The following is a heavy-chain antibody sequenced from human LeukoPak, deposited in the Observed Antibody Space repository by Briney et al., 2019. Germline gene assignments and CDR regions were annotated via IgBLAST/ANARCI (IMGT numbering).Heavy chain of an antibody. Sequence: ASVKVSCKASGYTFTSYGISWVRQAPGQGLEWMGWISAYNGNTNYAQKLQGRGTMTTDTSTSTAYMELRSLRSDDTAVYYCAREVYYYDSSGYRMINYWGQGTLVTVSS. D-gene: IGHD3-22*01. CDR3: AREVYYYDSSGYRMINY. CDR2: ISAYNGNT. CDR1: GYTFTSYG. V-gene: IGHV1-18*01. J-gene: IGHJ4*02.